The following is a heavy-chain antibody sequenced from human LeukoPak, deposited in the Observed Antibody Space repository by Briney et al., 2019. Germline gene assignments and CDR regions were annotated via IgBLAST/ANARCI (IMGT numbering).Heavy chain of an antibody. CDR3: ARDTYYYDSNGYYRLDY. CDR1: GGSISSYY. V-gene: IGHV4-4*07. D-gene: IGHD3-22*01. Sequence: PSETLSLTCTVSGGSISSYYWSWIRQPAGKGLEWIGRIYTSGSTNYNPSLKSRVTMSVDTSKNQFSLKLSSVTAAGTAVYYCARDTYYYDSNGYYRLDYWGQGTLVTVSS. J-gene: IGHJ4*02. CDR2: IYTSGST.